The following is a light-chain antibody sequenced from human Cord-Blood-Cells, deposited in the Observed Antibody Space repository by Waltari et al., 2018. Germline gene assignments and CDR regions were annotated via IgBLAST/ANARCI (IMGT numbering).Light chain of an antibody. J-gene: IGKJ2*01. V-gene: IGKV4-1*01. CDR3: QQYNNWPPYT. CDR1: QRVLYSSNNKNY. CDR2: WAS. Sequence: DIVMTQSPDSLAVSLGERATINCKSSQRVLYSSNNKNYLAWYQQKPGQPPKLLIYWASTRESGVPDRFSGIGSGTEFTLTISSLQSEDFAVYYCQQYNNWPPYTFGQGTKLEIK.